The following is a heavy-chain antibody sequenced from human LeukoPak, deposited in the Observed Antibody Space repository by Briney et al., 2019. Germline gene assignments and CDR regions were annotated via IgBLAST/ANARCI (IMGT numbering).Heavy chain of an antibody. V-gene: IGHV4-59*08. D-gene: IGHD6-6*01. CDR2: IYYSGST. Sequence: SETLSLTCTVSGGSISSYYWSWIRQPPGKGLEWIGYIYYSGSTNYNPSLKSRVTISVDTSKNQFSLKLSSVTAADTAVYYCARQKVAARLGGRMNWFDPWGQGTLVTVSS. CDR1: GGSISSYY. J-gene: IGHJ5*02. CDR3: ARQKVAARLGGRMNWFDP.